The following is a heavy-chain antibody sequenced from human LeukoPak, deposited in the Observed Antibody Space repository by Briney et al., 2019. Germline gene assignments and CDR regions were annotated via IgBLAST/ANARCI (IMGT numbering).Heavy chain of an antibody. CDR3: TTGLRYYGSVEIDY. Sequence: TGGSLRLSCAASGFTFSSYSMNWVRQAPGKGLEWVSYISSSSSTIYYADSVKGRFTISRDNAKNSLYLQMNSLKTEDTAVYYCTTGLRYYGSVEIDYWGQGTLVTVSS. J-gene: IGHJ4*02. CDR2: ISSSSSTI. CDR1: GFTFSSYS. V-gene: IGHV3-48*01. D-gene: IGHD3-10*01.